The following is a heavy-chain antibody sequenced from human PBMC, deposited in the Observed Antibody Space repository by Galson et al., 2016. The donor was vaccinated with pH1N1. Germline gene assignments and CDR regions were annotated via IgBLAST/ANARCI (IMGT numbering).Heavy chain of an antibody. D-gene: IGHD4-11*01. Sequence: SLRLSCAAYGFTFRSYWMSWVRQAPGKGLEWVAHIKQDGSEKYYLDSVNGRFTISNDNAEKSLYLQMNSLRVEDTAVYYCAREGTTSHAYGLWGQGTMVTVSS. CDR1: GFTFRSYW. CDR3: AREGTTSHAYGL. CDR2: IKQDGSEK. J-gene: IGHJ3*01. V-gene: IGHV3-7*01.